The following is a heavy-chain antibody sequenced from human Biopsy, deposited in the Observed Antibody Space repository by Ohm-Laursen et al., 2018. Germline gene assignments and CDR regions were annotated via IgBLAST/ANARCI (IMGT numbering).Heavy chain of an antibody. V-gene: IGHV4-59*02. CDR1: GGSVTNYY. Sequence: TLSLTCSVSGGSVTNYYWTWIRQPPGKGLEWIGYMYYNERTYYNPSLRGRVTISVDTSKNQISLRLSSVTAADTAVYYCASGGQWPKPYLRYFDPWGQGTLLTVSS. D-gene: IGHD6-19*01. CDR3: ASGGQWPKPYLRYFDP. CDR2: MYYNERT. J-gene: IGHJ5*02.